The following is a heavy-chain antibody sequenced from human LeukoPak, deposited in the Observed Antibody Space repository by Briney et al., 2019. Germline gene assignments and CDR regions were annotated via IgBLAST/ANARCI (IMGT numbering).Heavy chain of an antibody. CDR2: ISGSGGST. V-gene: IGHV3-23*01. CDR1: GFTFSSYA. D-gene: IGHD6-13*01. J-gene: IGHJ4*02. CDR3: AKDRGVYSSSWYGY. Sequence: GGSLRLSCAASGFTFSSYAMSRVRQAPGKGLEWVSAISGSGGSTYYADSVKGRFTISRDNSKNTLYLQMNSLRAEDTAVYYCAKDRGVYSSSWYGYWGQGTLVTVSS.